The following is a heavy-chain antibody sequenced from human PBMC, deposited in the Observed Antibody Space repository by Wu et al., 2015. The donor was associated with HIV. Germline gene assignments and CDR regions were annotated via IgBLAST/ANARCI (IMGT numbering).Heavy chain of an antibody. J-gene: IGHJ4*02. CDR2: IIPAYGTT. V-gene: IGHV1-69*12. CDR1: GDTFSSYA. Sequence: QVQLVQSGAEVKKPGSSVKVSCKASGDTFSSYAINWVRQAPGQGLEWMGDIIPAYGTTNYAQRFQGRVTISADESTTTAYMEVRRLRSDDTAVYYCAREIQLLYQWGQGTLVTVSS. CDR3: AREIQLLYQ. D-gene: IGHD3-10*01.